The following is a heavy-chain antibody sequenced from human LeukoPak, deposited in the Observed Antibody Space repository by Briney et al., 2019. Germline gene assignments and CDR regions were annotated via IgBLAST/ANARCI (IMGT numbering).Heavy chain of an antibody. CDR1: GFTLSSYS. V-gene: IGHV3-21*01. CDR3: ARDTSGYTFDD. J-gene: IGHJ4*02. CDR2: ISSNSTHI. Sequence: PGGSLRLSCAASGFTLSSYSMNWVRQAPGKGLEWVSYISSNSTHIYYADSVKGRFTISRDNARNSLYLQMNSLRAEDTAVYYCARDTSGYTFDDWGQGTLVTVSS. D-gene: IGHD5-18*01.